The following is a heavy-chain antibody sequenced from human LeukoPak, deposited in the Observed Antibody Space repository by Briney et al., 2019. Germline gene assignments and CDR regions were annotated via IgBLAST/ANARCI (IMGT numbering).Heavy chain of an antibody. CDR3: ARTYSSYFSSSEFDY. Sequence: GASVKVSCKASGYTFTNHGNTWVRQAPGQGPEWMGWISAYNGNTNYAQHLQGRVTMTTDTSTTTAYMELRSLTSADTAVYYCARTYSSYFSSSEFDYWGQGTLVTVSS. CDR1: GYTFTNHG. J-gene: IGHJ4*02. V-gene: IGHV1-18*01. CDR2: ISAYNGNT. D-gene: IGHD6-13*01.